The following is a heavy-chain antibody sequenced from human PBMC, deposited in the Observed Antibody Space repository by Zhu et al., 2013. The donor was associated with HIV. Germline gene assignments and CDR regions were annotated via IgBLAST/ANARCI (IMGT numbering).Heavy chain of an antibody. CDR1: GNILTGYY. J-gene: IGHJ4*02. D-gene: IGHD3-9*01. V-gene: IGHV1-2*02. Sequence: QVQLVQSGADVKRPGASVRVSCRASGNILTGYYIHWLRQAPGQGLEWMGWINANNGVTHYAQRFQGRVTVTADTSVSTAYMELSSLRSDDTGVYYCARGPGRGDWSDYWGQGTLVTVSS. CDR2: INANNGVT. CDR3: ARGPGRGDWSDY.